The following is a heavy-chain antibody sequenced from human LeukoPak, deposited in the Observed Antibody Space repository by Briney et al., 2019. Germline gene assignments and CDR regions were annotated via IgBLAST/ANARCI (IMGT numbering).Heavy chain of an antibody. J-gene: IGHJ3*02. D-gene: IGHD3-3*01. CDR1: GLTVTNAW. V-gene: IGHV3-15*04. CDR3: TTVRGLETYYDFWSGYDAFDI. CDR2: IASKTDGGTT. Sequence: GGSLRLSCAASGLTVTNAWMNWVRQAPGKGLEWVGRIASKTDGGTTDYAAPVKGRFTISRDDSKNTLYLQMNSLKTEDTAVYYCTTVRGLETYYDFWSGYDAFDIWGQGTMVTVSS.